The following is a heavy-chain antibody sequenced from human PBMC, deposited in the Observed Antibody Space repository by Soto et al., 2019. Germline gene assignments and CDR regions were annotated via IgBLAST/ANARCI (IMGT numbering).Heavy chain of an antibody. V-gene: IGHV3-53*01. J-gene: IGHJ6*02. CDR2: IYTGGNT. CDR3: ARDYYYGSGNYYRADYYHYGMDV. Sequence: PGGSLRLSXAASGFTVTSYYMSWVRQAPGKGLEWVSLIYTGGNTNYADSVKGRFTISRDNSKNTLYLQMNSLRAEDTAVYYCARDYYYGSGNYYRADYYHYGMDVWGQGTTVTVSS. D-gene: IGHD3-10*01. CDR1: GFTVTSYY.